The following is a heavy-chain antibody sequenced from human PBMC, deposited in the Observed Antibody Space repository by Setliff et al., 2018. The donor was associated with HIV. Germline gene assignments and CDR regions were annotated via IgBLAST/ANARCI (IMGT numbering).Heavy chain of an antibody. CDR3: ARGDTPMVIWGDYFDY. V-gene: IGHV1-3*04. J-gene: IGHJ4*02. CDR1: GYIFTRNA. D-gene: IGHD5-18*01. CDR2: INTGNGNT. Sequence: ASVKVSCKASGYIFTRNAMHWVRQAPGHRPEWMGWINTGNGNTKYPQKFQGRVTITRDTSASTTYMELSSLRSEDTAVYYCARGDTPMVIWGDYFDYWGQGTLVTVSS.